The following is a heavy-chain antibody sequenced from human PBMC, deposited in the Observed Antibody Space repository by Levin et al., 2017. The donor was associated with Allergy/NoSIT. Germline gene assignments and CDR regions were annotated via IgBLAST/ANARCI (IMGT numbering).Heavy chain of an antibody. J-gene: IGHJ4*02. V-gene: IGHV1-2*02. D-gene: IGHD3-3*01. CDR3: KGASGRDDY. CDR2: INANSGGS. Sequence: ASVKVSCKASGYSLTGHYMHWVRQAPGQGLEWMGWINANSGGSNCAQKFQGRVTMTRDTSISTTYMELSRLTTDDTAVYYCKGASGRDDYWGQGTLVTVSS. CDR1: GYSLTGHY.